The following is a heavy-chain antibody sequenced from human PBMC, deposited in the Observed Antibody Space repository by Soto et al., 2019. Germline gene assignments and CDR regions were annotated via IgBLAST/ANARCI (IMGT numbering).Heavy chain of an antibody. CDR3: ARCRLDSSSWPHYYYYYYMDV. CDR2: IIPILGIA. D-gene: IGHD6-13*01. Sequence: SVKVSCKASGGTFSSYTISWVRQAPGQGLEWMGRIIPILGIANYAQKIQGRVTITADKSTSTAYMELSSLRSEDTAVYYCARCRLDSSSWPHYYYYYYMDVWGKGTTVTVSS. V-gene: IGHV1-69*02. CDR1: GGTFSSYT. J-gene: IGHJ6*03.